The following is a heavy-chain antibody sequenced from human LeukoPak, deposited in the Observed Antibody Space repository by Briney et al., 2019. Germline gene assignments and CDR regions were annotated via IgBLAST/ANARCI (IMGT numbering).Heavy chain of an antibody. Sequence: ASVKVSCKTSGFTFTNYGISWVRRAPGQGLEWMGWVNAYNGHTNYPQKLQGRVTMTTDTSTGTAYMELRSLRSDDTAVYYCARVEGSNWFDPWGQGTLVTVSS. CDR2: VNAYNGHT. J-gene: IGHJ5*02. V-gene: IGHV1-18*01. CDR1: GFTFTNYG. D-gene: IGHD3-3*01. CDR3: ARVEGSNWFDP.